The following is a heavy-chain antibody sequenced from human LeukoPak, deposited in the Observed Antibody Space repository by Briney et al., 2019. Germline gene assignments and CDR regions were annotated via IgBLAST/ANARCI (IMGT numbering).Heavy chain of an antibody. V-gene: IGHV4-59*01. Sequence: SETLSLTCTVSGGSISGYYWSWIRQPPGKGLEWIGYIYYSGSTNYNPSLKSRVTISVDTSKNQFSLKLSSVTAADTAVYYCARNDVWGGYYNYWGQGTVVTVSS. CDR1: GGSISGYY. J-gene: IGHJ4*02. CDR3: ARNDVWGGYYNY. D-gene: IGHD3-3*01. CDR2: IYYSGST.